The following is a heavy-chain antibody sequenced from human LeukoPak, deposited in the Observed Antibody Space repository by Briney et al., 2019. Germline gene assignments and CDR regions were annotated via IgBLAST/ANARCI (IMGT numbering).Heavy chain of an antibody. Sequence: GESLKISCKASGYRFTTYWIGWVRQMPGKGLEWMGIIYPGDSDTRYSPSFQGQVTISADKSISTAYLQWSSLKASDTAMYYCARPVLKNYYDSSGYYYFDYWGQGTLVTVSS. CDR2: IYPGDSDT. D-gene: IGHD3-22*01. CDR3: ARPVLKNYYDSSGYYYFDY. CDR1: GYRFTTYW. J-gene: IGHJ4*02. V-gene: IGHV5-51*01.